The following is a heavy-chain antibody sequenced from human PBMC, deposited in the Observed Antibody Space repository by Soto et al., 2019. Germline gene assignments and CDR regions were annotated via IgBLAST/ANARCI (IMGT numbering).Heavy chain of an antibody. V-gene: IGHV3-49*03. CDR1: GCTFGDYA. D-gene: IGHD6-13*01. CDR3: TRDLSSSWYPNWFDP. Sequence: GGSLRLSCTASGCTFGDYAMSWFRQAPGKGLEWVGFIRSKAYGGTTEYAASVKGRFTISRDDSKSIAYLQMNSLKTEDTAVYYCTRDLSSSWYPNWFDPWGQGTLVTVSS. J-gene: IGHJ5*02. CDR2: IRSKAYGGTT.